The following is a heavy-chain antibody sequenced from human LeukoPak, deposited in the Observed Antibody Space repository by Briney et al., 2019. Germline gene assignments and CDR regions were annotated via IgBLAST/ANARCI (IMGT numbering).Heavy chain of an antibody. D-gene: IGHD2-15*01. CDR1: GFTFSSYW. CDR3: ARRVSATRWFDP. J-gene: IGHJ5*02. Sequence: QTGGSLRLSCAASGFTFSSYWMHWVRQAPGKGLVWVSRINSDRSTTNYADSVKGRFTISRDNAENTLYLQMNSLRVEDTAVYYCARRVSATRWFDPWGQGTLVTVSS. V-gene: IGHV3-74*01. CDR2: INSDRSTT.